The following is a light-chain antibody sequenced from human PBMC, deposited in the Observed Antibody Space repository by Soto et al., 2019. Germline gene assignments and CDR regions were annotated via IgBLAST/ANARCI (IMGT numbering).Light chain of an antibody. Sequence: QSALTQPASVSGSPGQPITMSCTGTSSDVGGYDYVSWYQQHPGEVPKLIIFEVSSRPAWISNRFSASKSGNTASLTISGLQAEDEADYYCSSYTTSSSYVFGTGTKV. J-gene: IGLJ1*01. CDR1: SSDVGGYDY. CDR3: SSYTTSSSYV. V-gene: IGLV2-14*01. CDR2: EVS.